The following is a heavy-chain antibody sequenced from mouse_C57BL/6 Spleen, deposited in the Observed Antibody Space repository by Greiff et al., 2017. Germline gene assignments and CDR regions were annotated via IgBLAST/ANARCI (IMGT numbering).Heavy chain of an antibody. CDR2: IDPANGNT. Sequence: EVKLVESVAELVRPGASVKLSCTASGFNIKNTYMHWVKQRPEQGLEWIGRIDPANGNTKYAPKFQGKATITADTSSNTAYLQLSSLTSEDTAIYYCARSYYYGEDLDYWGQGTTLTVSS. D-gene: IGHD1-1*01. J-gene: IGHJ2*01. CDR3: ARSYYYGEDLDY. CDR1: GFNIKNTY. V-gene: IGHV14-3*01.